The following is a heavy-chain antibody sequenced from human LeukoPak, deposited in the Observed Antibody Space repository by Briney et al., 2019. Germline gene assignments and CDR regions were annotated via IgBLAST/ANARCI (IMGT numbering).Heavy chain of an antibody. J-gene: IGHJ4*02. V-gene: IGHV3-43*02. CDR2: ISGDGGST. D-gene: IGHD6-6*01. CDR3: AKEYSSSGDY. Sequence: PGGSLRHSCAASGFPFHDYAMYWGRPAPGKGLEWVSLISGDGGSTYYADSVKGRFTISRDNSKNSLYLQMNSLRTEDTALYYCAKEYSSSGDYWGQGTLVTVSS. CDR1: GFPFHDYA.